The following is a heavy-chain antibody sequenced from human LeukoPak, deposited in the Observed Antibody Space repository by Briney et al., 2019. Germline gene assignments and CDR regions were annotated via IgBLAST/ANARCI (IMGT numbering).Heavy chain of an antibody. V-gene: IGHV4-39*01. CDR3: ASVRRGFGESSKYYAYYYMGV. Sequence: PSETLSLTCTVSGGSISSSSYYWGWIRQPPGKELQWIASVYYSGRTNYSPSLKSRVTISVDTSEKQFSLQLNSVTAADTAVYYCASVRRGFGESSKYYAYYYMGVWGKGTTVTISS. CDR1: GGSISSSSYY. J-gene: IGHJ6*03. D-gene: IGHD3-10*01. CDR2: VYYSGRT.